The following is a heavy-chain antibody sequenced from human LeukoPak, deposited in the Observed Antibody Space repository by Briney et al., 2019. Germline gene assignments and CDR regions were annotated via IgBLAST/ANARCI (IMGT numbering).Heavy chain of an antibody. J-gene: IGHJ5*02. CDR3: ARDERGITMTP. V-gene: IGHV1-69*13. CDR1: GGTFSSYA. Sequence: ASVKVSCKASGGTFSSYAISWVRQAPGQGLEWMGGIIPIFGTANYAQKFQGKVTITADESTSTAYMELSSLRSEDTAVYYCARDERGITMTPWGQGTLVTVSS. D-gene: IGHD3-22*01. CDR2: IIPIFGTA.